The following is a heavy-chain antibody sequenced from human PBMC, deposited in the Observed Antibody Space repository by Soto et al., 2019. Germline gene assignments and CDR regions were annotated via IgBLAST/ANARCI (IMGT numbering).Heavy chain of an antibody. CDR2: INPILSMS. D-gene: IGHD3-10*01. CDR1: GDTFSFYS. V-gene: IGHV1-69*02. Sequence: QVQLVQSGAEVKKPGSSVRVSCKASGDTFSFYSNNWVRQAPGLGLEWMGRINPILSMSNYAQRFQGRVTMTADKSTSTADMELRSLKSEDTAMYYCASSYGSGYRAFDYWGQGALVTVSS. CDR3: ASSYGSGYRAFDY. J-gene: IGHJ4*02.